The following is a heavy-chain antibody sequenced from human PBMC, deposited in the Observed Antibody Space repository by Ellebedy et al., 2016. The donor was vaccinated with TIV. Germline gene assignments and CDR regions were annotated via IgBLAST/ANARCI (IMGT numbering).Heavy chain of an antibody. Sequence: GESLKISCAASGFNFGSAWMNWVRQAPGKGLEWVGRSKSKRDVEATDYVAPVKGRFTISKDDLKATLYLQMNSLRTEETAVYYCTTDEGGTRYWGQGTLVTVSS. CDR1: GFNFGSAW. J-gene: IGHJ4*02. D-gene: IGHD2-15*01. CDR2: SKSKRDVEAT. CDR3: TTDEGGTRY. V-gene: IGHV3-15*07.